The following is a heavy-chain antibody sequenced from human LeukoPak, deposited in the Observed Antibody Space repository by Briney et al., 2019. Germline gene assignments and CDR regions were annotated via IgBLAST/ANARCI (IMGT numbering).Heavy chain of an antibody. CDR1: GFTFSSYW. CDR2: IKQDGSEK. CDR3: ARDSPPDCSSTSCYSGYYYGMDV. D-gene: IGHD2-2*02. J-gene: IGHJ6*02. V-gene: IGHV3-7*01. Sequence: GGSLRLSCAASGFTFSSYWMSWVRQAPGKGLEWVANIKQDGSEKYYVDSAKGRFTISRDNAKNSLYLQMNSLRAEDTAVYYCARDSPPDCSSTSCYSGYYYGMDVWGQGTTVTVSS.